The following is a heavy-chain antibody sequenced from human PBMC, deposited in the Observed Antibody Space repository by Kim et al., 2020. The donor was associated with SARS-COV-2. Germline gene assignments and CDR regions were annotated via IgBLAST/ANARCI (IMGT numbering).Heavy chain of an antibody. CDR3: ARAAYSSTWYDL. Sequence: ASVKVSCKASGYTFTNYAMHWVRQAPGQRLEWMAWISGGNGNTKYSQKFQGRVTVTRDTSATTAYMELSSLSSEDTAEYYCARAAYSSTWYDLWGQGTLVTVSS. D-gene: IGHD6-13*01. CDR1: GYTFTNYA. J-gene: IGHJ4*02. CDR2: ISGGNGNT. V-gene: IGHV1-3*01.